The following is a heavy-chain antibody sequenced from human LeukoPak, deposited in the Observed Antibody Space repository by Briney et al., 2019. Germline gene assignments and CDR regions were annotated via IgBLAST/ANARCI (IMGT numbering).Heavy chain of an antibody. CDR1: GFTFTRYD. V-gene: IGHV3-30*02. D-gene: IGHD3-16*02. CDR2: IRYDGSNE. Sequence: GGSLRLSCAASGFTFTRYDMYWVRQAADKGLEWVASIRYDGSNEYYVDSVKGRFTISRDNSKNTLYLQMNSLRAEDTAVYYCASQYYDYVWGSYRPPLDYWGQGTLVTVSS. J-gene: IGHJ4*02. CDR3: ASQYYDYVWGSYRPPLDY.